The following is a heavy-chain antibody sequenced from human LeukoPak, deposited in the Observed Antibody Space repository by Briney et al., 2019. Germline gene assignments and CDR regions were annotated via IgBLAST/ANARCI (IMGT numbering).Heavy chain of an antibody. CDR2: IYSGGST. CDR1: GFTVSSNY. CDR3: ARELIAVAGLFDY. D-gene: IGHD6-19*01. V-gene: IGHV3-66*01. J-gene: IGHJ4*02. Sequence: GGSLRLSCAASGFTVSSNYMSWVRQAPGKGLEWVSVIYSGGSTYYADSVKGRFTISRDNSKNTLYLQMNSLRAEDTAVYYCARELIAVAGLFDYWGQGTLVTVSS.